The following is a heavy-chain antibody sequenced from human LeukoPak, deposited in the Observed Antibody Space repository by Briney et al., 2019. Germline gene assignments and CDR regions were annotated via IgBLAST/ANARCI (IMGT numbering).Heavy chain of an antibody. D-gene: IGHD1-14*01. CDR2: IYSGGTT. CDR1: GFIVSANY. J-gene: IGHJ4*02. CDR3: ARDKRGDHHALYYFDY. Sequence: GGSLRLSCAASGFIVSANYMSWVRQAPGKGLEWGSVIYSGGTTYYADSVKGRFTISRDNSKNTLYLQMNSLRVEDTAVYYCARDKRGDHHALYYFDYWGQGTLVTVSS. V-gene: IGHV3-66*01.